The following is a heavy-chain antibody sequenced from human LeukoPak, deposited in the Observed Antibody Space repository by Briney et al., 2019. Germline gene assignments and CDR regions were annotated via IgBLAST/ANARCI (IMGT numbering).Heavy chain of an antibody. CDR2: INPSGGST. J-gene: IGHJ4*02. CDR3: ARGQRVYSSGWTIDY. D-gene: IGHD6-19*01. CDR1: GGTFSSYA. V-gene: IGHV1-46*01. Sequence: ASVKVSRKASGGTFSSYAISWVRQAPGQGLEWMGIINPSGGSTSYAQKFQGRVTMTRDTSTSTVYMELSSLRSEDTAVYYCARGQRVYSSGWTIDYWGQGTLVTVSS.